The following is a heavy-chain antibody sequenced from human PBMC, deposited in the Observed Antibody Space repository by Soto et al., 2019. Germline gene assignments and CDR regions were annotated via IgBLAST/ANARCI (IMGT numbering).Heavy chain of an antibody. D-gene: IGHD4-17*01. CDR2: ISASGDST. V-gene: IGHV3-23*01. CDR1: GFTFSSHA. Sequence: GGSLRLSCAASGFTFSSHAMSWVRQAPGKGLEWVSAISASGDSTYYADSVKGRFTVSRDNSKNTLYLQMNSLRAEDTAVYYCAKGTYGDYIYPKYFQHWGQGTLVTVSS. CDR3: AKGTYGDYIYPKYFQH. J-gene: IGHJ1*01.